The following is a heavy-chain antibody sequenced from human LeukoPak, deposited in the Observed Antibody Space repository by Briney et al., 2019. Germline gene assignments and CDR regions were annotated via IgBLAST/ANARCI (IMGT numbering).Heavy chain of an antibody. CDR2: ISSSGTPI. J-gene: IGHJ4*02. Sequence: QTGGSLRLSCAASGFTFSSYEMNWVRQAPGKGLEWVSYISSSGTPIHYADSVKGRFTISRDNAKNSLFLQMNSLRAEDTAVYYCAREKTACGGVCYDSWGQGTLVTVSS. CDR3: AREKTACGGVCYDS. D-gene: IGHD2-21*02. V-gene: IGHV3-48*03. CDR1: GFTFSSYE.